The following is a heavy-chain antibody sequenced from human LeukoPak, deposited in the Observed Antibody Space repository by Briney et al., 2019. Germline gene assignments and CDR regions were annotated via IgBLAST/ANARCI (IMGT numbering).Heavy chain of an antibody. CDR3: ARGQQWLAPVVL. V-gene: IGHV4-30-2*02. J-gene: IGHJ5*02. D-gene: IGHD6-19*01. CDR1: GGSISSGGYY. Sequence: SETLSLTCTVSGGSISSGGYYWSWIRQPPGKGLEWIGYIYHSGSTYYNPSLKSRVTISVDTSKNQFSLKLSSVTAADTAVYYCARGQQWLAPVVLWGQGTLVTVSS. CDR2: IYHSGST.